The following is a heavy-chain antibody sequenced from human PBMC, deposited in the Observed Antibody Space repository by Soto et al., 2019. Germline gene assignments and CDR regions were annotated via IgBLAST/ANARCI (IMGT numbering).Heavy chain of an antibody. CDR2: ISSTTNYI. CDR1: GFTFTRYS. Sequence: CGSLRLSCAASGFTFTRYSMNWVRQAPGQGLEWVSSISSTTNYIYYGDSMKGRFTISRDNAKNSLYLEMNSLRAEDTAVYYCARESEDLTSNFDYWGQGTLVTVSS. J-gene: IGHJ4*02. V-gene: IGHV3-21*06. CDR3: ARESEDLTSNFDY.